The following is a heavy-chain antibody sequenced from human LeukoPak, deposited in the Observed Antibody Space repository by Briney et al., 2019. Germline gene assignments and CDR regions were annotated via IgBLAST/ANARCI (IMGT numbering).Heavy chain of an antibody. CDR3: ARGWGYSGYYFDY. CDR1: GFTLSSYW. Sequence: GGSLRLSCAASGFTLSSYWMSWVRQAPGKGLEWVSVIYSGGSTYYADSVKGRFTISRDNSKNTLYLQMNSLRAEDTAVYYCARGWGYSGYYFDYWGQGTLVTVSS. D-gene: IGHD5-12*01. J-gene: IGHJ4*02. CDR2: IYSGGST. V-gene: IGHV3-66*01.